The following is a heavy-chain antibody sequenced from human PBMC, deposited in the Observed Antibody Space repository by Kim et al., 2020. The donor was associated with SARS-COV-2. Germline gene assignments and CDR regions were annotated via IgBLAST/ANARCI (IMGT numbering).Heavy chain of an antibody. Sequence: SYIDYADSVKGRFTISRDNAKNSLYLQMNSLRAEDTAVYYCARGKAMVDYWGQGTLVTVSS. CDR2: SYI. CDR3: ARGKAMVDY. V-gene: IGHV3-21*01. J-gene: IGHJ4*02. D-gene: IGHD5-18*01.